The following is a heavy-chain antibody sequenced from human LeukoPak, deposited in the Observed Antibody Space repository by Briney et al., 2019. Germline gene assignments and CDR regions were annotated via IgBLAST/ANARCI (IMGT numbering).Heavy chain of an antibody. J-gene: IGHJ4*02. CDR3: ARRDRIAGLGNDY. V-gene: IGHV4-39*01. D-gene: IGHD6-13*01. Sequence: SETLSLTCTVSGGSISSSSYHWGWIRQPPGKGLEWIGSIYYSGSTYYNPSLKSRVTISVDTSKNQFSLKLSSVTAADTAVYYCARRDRIAGLGNDYWGQGTLVTVSS. CDR1: GGSISSSSYH. CDR2: IYYSGST.